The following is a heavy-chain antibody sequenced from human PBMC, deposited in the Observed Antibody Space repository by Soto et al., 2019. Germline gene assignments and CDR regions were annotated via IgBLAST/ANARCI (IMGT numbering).Heavy chain of an antibody. V-gene: IGHV3-30*18. Sequence: GGSLRLSCAASGFTFSSYGMHWVRRAPGKGLEWVAVISYDGSNKYYADSVKGRFTISRDNSKNTLYLQMNSLRAEDTAVYYCAKVMDEDGGYDYWGQGTLVTVSS. D-gene: IGHD5-12*01. CDR3: AKVMDEDGGYDY. CDR2: ISYDGSNK. J-gene: IGHJ4*02. CDR1: GFTFSSYG.